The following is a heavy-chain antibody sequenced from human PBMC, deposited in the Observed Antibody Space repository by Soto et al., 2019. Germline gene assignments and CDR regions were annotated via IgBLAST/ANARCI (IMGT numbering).Heavy chain of an antibody. CDR2: ISYDGNNK. CDR1: GFTFSSYV. V-gene: IGHV3-30-3*01. Sequence: QVQLVESGGGVVQPGRSLRLSCAVSGFTFSSYVMYWVRQAPGRGLEWVAVISYDGNNKYYADSVKGRFTISRDNSKXTXXXQXXILRAEDTAVYYCARAGCDGGTCYTLVGLRYGMDVWGQGTTVTVSS. CDR3: ARAGCDGGTCYTLVGLRYGMDV. D-gene: IGHD2-15*01. J-gene: IGHJ6*02.